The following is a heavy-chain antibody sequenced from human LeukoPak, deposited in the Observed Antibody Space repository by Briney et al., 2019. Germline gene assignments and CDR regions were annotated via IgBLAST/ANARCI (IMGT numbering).Heavy chain of an antibody. D-gene: IGHD4-17*01. CDR1: GFTFSSYA. V-gene: IGHV3-23*01. J-gene: IGHJ3*02. CDR2: TSGDGGST. Sequence: GGSLRLSCAVSGFTFSSYAMSWVRQAPGKGLEWVSSTSGDGGSTYYADSVRGRFTISRDNSKNTVYLQMNSLRAEDTAVYYCAKAPRGTTVTPRGAFDIWGQGTMVTVSS. CDR3: AKAPRGTTVTPRGAFDI.